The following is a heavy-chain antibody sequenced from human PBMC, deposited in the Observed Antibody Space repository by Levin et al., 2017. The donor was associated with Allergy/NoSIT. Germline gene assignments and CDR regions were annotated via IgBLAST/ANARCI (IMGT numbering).Heavy chain of an antibody. Sequence: SGPTLVKPTQTLTLTCTFSGFSLSTSGMCVTWIRPPPGKALEWLALIDWEDDTYFNSSLKTRLTISKDTSKNQVLLTMTNMDPVDTATYYCARTSTVERAFDIWGQGTMVTVSS. J-gene: IGHJ3*02. CDR2: IDWEDDT. D-gene: IGHD1-1*01. CDR3: ARTSTVERAFDI. V-gene: IGHV2-70*01. CDR1: GFSLSTSGMC.